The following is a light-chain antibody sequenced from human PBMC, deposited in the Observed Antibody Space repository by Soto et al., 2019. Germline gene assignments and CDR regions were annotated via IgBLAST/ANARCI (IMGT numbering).Light chain of an antibody. Sequence: QSALTQPPSASGSPGQSVTISCTGTSSDVGGYNYVSWYQQHPGKAPKLLIYEVTKRPSGVPDRFAGSKSGNTASLTISGLQTEDEADYHCSSYAGYNSYVFGSGTKLPVL. CDR3: SSYAGYNSYV. J-gene: IGLJ1*01. CDR1: SSDVGGYNY. V-gene: IGLV2-8*01. CDR2: EVT.